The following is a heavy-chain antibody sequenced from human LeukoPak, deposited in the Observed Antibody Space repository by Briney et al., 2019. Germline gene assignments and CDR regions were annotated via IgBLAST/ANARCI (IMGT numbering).Heavy chain of an antibody. CDR2: ISGSGGST. CDR1: GFTFSSYA. Sequence: GGSLRLSCAASGFTFSSYAMSWVRQAPGKGLEWVSAISGSGGSTYYADSVKGRFTISRDNSKNTLYLRMNSLRAEDTAVYYCAKGGGAYNWFDPWGQGTLVTVSS. J-gene: IGHJ5*02. V-gene: IGHV3-23*01. D-gene: IGHD3-16*01. CDR3: AKGGGAYNWFDP.